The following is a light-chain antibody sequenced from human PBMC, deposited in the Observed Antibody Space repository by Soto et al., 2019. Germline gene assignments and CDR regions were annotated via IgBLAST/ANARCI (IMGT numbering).Light chain of an antibody. CDR1: SSNIGNNY. Sequence: QSVLTQPPSVSAAPGQKVTISCSGSSSNIGNNYVSWYQQLPGTAPKLLIYDDNKRPSGIPDRFSGSKSDTSATLGITGLQTGDEADYYCGTWDSSLSAFYVFGTGTKVT. CDR3: GTWDSSLSAFYV. J-gene: IGLJ1*01. V-gene: IGLV1-51*01. CDR2: DDN.